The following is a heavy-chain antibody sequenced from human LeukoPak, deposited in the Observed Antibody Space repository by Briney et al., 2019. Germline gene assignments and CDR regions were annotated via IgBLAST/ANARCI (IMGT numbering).Heavy chain of an antibody. J-gene: IGHJ5*02. Sequence: ASVKVPCKASGYTFTGYYMHWVRQAPGQGLEWMGWINPNSGGTNYAQKFQGRVTMTRDTSISTAYMELSRLRSDDTAVYYCARDQDCSSTSCSPGFDPWGQGTLVTVSS. CDR2: INPNSGGT. CDR3: ARDQDCSSTSCSPGFDP. CDR1: GYTFTGYY. D-gene: IGHD2-2*01. V-gene: IGHV1-2*02.